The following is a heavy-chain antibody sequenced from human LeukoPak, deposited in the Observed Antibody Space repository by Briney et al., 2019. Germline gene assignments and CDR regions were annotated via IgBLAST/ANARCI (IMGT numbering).Heavy chain of an antibody. Sequence: GGSLSLSCAASGFTFSNAWMSWVRPAPGKGREWDGRIKRKTDGGTTDYAATVKDRFTISRGDSKNTLYLQMNSLKTEDTAVYYCTTGELEVVRGVITPRAFDIWGQGTMVTVSS. CDR2: IKRKTDGGTT. J-gene: IGHJ3*02. CDR1: GFTFSNAW. D-gene: IGHD3-10*01. V-gene: IGHV3-15*01. CDR3: TTGELEVVRGVITPRAFDI.